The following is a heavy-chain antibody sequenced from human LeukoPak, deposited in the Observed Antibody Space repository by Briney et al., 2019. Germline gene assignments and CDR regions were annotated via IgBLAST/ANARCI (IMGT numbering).Heavy chain of an antibody. CDR1: GFTFSTYS. Sequence: GGSLRLSCAASGFTFSTYSMNWVRQAPGKGLEWVSSISSSGTYIYYADSVKGRFAISRDNAKNSLYLQMNSLRAEDTAVYYCARDKDFGFDYWGQGTLVTVSS. V-gene: IGHV3-21*01. CDR3: ARDKDFGFDY. J-gene: IGHJ4*02. CDR2: ISSSGTYI. D-gene: IGHD3-10*01.